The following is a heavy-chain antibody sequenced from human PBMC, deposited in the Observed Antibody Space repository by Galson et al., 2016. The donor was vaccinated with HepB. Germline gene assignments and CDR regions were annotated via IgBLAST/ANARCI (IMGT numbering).Heavy chain of an antibody. Sequence: LRLSCAASGFTFTNYAMSWVRQAPGKGLEWVSGITGSDGSTRYADSVKGRFIISRDNSKNTLYLQMDSLRAEATAVYYCAKGSNGWTKFIDFWGQGTLVTVSS. J-gene: IGHJ4*02. CDR2: ITGSDGST. CDR3: AKGSNGWTKFIDF. CDR1: GFTFTNYA. V-gene: IGHV3-23*01. D-gene: IGHD6-19*01.